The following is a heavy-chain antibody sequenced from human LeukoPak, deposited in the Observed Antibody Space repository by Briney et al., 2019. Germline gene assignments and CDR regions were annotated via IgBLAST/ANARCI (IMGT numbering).Heavy chain of an antibody. D-gene: IGHD1-26*01. V-gene: IGHV3-11*01. Sequence: GGSLRLSCAASGFTFSDYYMSWIRQAPGKGLEWVSYISSSGSTIYYADSVKGRFTISRDNAKNSLYLQMNSLKVEDTAVYYCACGLQSATTKFDWGQGTLVTVSS. CDR1: GFTFSDYY. CDR2: ISSSGSTI. J-gene: IGHJ4*02. CDR3: ACGLQSATTKFD.